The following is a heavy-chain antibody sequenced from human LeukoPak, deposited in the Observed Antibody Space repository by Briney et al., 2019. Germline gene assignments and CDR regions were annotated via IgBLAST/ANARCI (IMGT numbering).Heavy chain of an antibody. Sequence: GASVKVSCKVSGASDTDLSMHWVRQAPGGGLEWLGNFDPKDGDAIYAEKFQGRVTMTEDTSTGTGYMDLSGLRSDDTDVYYCARGAPAGLDFSGLPFYTWFDPWGPGTLVTVSS. CDR3: ARGAPAGLDFSGLPFYTWFDP. CDR1: GASDTDLS. V-gene: IGHV1-24*01. J-gene: IGHJ5*02. CDR2: FDPKDGDA. D-gene: IGHD2-15*01.